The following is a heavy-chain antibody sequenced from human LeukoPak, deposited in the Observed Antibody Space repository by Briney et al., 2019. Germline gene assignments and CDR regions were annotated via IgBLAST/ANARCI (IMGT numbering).Heavy chain of an antibody. CDR2: MNPNSGNT. D-gene: IGHD3-22*01. Sequence: ASVKVSCTASGYTFTDYDINWVRQATGQGLEWVGWMNPNSGNTGYAQKFQGRVTMTRSTSISTAYMELSSLTSEDTAVYYCARRADYYDSSSYYYWGQGTLVTVSS. V-gene: IGHV1-8*02. J-gene: IGHJ4*02. CDR1: GYTFTDYD. CDR3: ARRADYYDSSSYYY.